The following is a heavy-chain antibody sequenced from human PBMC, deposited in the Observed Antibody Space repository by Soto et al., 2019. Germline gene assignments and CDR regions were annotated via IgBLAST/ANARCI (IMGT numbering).Heavy chain of an antibody. CDR3: ARLGGYCSTTGCYGYYAMDV. Sequence: SETLSPTSIVSGGSISTSNYYRGWTRQPPGKGLEWIGSIYYSGNTYYNPSLKSRVTMSVDTSKNQFSLKLSSVTAADTAVYYCARLGGYCSTTGCYGYYAMDVWGQGTTVT. V-gene: IGHV4-39*01. J-gene: IGHJ6*02. D-gene: IGHD2-2*01. CDR1: GGSISTSNYY. CDR2: IYYSGNT.